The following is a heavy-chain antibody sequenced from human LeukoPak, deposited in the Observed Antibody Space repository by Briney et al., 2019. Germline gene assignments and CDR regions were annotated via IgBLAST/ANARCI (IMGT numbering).Heavy chain of an antibody. V-gene: IGHV3-9*01. CDR3: AKLTGGDRRGSGYGDSSGYYYDAFDI. CDR2: ISWNSGSI. CDR1: GFTFDDYA. Sequence: GGSLRLSCAASGFTFDDYAMHWVRQAPGKGLEWVSGISWNSGSIVYADSVKGRFTISRDNAKNSLYLQMNSLRAEDTALYYCAKLTGGDRRGSGYGDSSGYYYDAFDIWGQGTMVTVSS. J-gene: IGHJ3*02. D-gene: IGHD3-22*01.